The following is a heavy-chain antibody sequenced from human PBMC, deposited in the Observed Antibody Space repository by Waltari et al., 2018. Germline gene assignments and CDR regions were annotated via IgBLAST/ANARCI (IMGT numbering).Heavy chain of an antibody. Sequence: QVQLVQSGAEVKKPGSSVTVSCKASGGTLSSYAISRVRQAPGQGLEWMGGIIPIFGTANYAQKFQGRVTITTDESTSTAYMELSSLRSEDTAVYYCARCSSSDYWFDPWGQGTLVTVSS. V-gene: IGHV1-69*05. CDR3: ARCSSSDYWFDP. J-gene: IGHJ5*02. D-gene: IGHD6-13*01. CDR2: IIPIFGTA. CDR1: GGTLSSYA.